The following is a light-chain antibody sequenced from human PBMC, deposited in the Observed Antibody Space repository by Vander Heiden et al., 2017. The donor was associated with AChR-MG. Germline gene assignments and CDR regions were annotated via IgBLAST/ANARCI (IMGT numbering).Light chain of an antibody. CDR3: QHYNKLHH. V-gene: IGKV3-15*01. J-gene: IGKJ5*01. Sequence: EIVMTQSPATLSVSPGERATLSCRASQSVSSNLAWYQQKPGQAPRLLIYGASTRANGIPDRFSGSGYGTDFTLTISSLQYEDFAVYYWQHYNKLHHFGPGTRLEIK. CDR1: QSVSSN. CDR2: GAS.